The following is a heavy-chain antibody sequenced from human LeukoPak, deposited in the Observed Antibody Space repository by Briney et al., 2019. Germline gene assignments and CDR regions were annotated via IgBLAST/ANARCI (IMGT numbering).Heavy chain of an antibody. J-gene: IGHJ6*03. CDR3: ARVGRSGQLAGGDYYYYMDV. CDR1: GFTFSSYA. CDR2: ISGSGGST. V-gene: IGHV3-23*01. Sequence: GGSLRLSCAASGFTFSSYAMSWVRQAPGKGLEWVSAISGSGGSTYYAVSVKGRFTISRDNSKNTLDLQMNSLRSEDTAVYYCARVGRSGQLAGGDYYYYMDVWGKGTTVTVSS. D-gene: IGHD6-13*01.